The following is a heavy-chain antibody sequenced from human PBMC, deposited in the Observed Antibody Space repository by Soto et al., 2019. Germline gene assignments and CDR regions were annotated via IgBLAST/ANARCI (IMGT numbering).Heavy chain of an antibody. J-gene: IGHJ2*01. CDR2: IYSGGST. V-gene: IGHV3-53*01. CDR1: GFTVSSNY. Sequence: GGSLRLSCAASGFTVSSNYMSWVRQAPGKGLEWVSVIYSGGSTYYADSVKGRFTISRDNSKNTLYLQMSSLRAEDTAVYYCARDGPYCSSTSCPHWYFDLWGRGTLVTVSS. D-gene: IGHD2-2*01. CDR3: ARDGPYCSSTSCPHWYFDL.